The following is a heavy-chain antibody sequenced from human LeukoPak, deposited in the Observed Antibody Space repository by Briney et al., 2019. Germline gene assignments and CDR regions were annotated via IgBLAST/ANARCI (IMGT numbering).Heavy chain of an antibody. CDR2: MSPNSGDT. CDR3: VRTPPNWGFDY. D-gene: IGHD7-27*01. J-gene: IGHJ4*02. V-gene: IGHV1-8*01. Sequence: ASVKVSCKTSGYTFTSHDINWVRQATGQGLEWMGWMSPNSGDTGYAQKFQGRVTMTSDSSISTAYMELSSLRSEDTAIYYCVRTPPNWGFDYWGQGTLVTVSS. CDR1: GYTFTSHD.